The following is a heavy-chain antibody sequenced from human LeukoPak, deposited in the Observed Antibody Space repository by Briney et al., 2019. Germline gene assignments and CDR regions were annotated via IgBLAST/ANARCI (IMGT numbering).Heavy chain of an antibody. CDR1: GASITSGSYY. V-gene: IGHV4-61*02. D-gene: IGHD6-19*01. Sequence: PSETLSLTCTVSGASITSGSYYWTWIRQAAGKGPEWIGRIYTSGKTYYHPSLQSRVTISLDTSKNQISLRLDSVTATDTAVFYCARESIGVVGTSLFDYWGHGTLVTVSS. J-gene: IGHJ4*01. CDR3: ARESIGVVGTSLFDY. CDR2: IYTSGKT.